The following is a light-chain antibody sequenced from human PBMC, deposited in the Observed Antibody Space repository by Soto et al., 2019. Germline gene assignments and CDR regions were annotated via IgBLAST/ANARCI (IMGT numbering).Light chain of an antibody. CDR1: QSVYNNH. CDR2: GAS. V-gene: IGKV3-20*01. Sequence: EIVLTQSPGTLSLSPGDRATLSCRASQSVYNNHLAWYQQTPGQAPRLLIYGASSRATGVPDRFSGSGSGTDFTLTIRRLEPEDFAVVYCQQYGASPLTFGGGTKVEIK. CDR3: QQYGASPLT. J-gene: IGKJ4*02.